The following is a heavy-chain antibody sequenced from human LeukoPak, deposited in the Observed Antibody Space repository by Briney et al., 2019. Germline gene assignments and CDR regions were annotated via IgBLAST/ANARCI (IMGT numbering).Heavy chain of an antibody. V-gene: IGHV4-34*01. J-gene: IGHJ3*02. CDR1: GGSFSGYY. CDR2: INHSGST. CDR3: ARQKIVLMVYAPKGHAFDI. D-gene: IGHD2-8*01. Sequence: SETLSLTCAVYGGSFSGYYWSWIRQPPGKGLEWIGEINHSGSTNYNPSLKSRVTISVDTSKNQFSLKLSSVTAADTAVYYCARQKIVLMVYAPKGHAFDIWGQGTMVTVSS.